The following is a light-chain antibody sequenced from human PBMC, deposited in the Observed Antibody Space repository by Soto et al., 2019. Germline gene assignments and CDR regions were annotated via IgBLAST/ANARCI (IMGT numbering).Light chain of an antibody. CDR3: QQTYRTPLT. Sequence: DIQMTQSPSSLSASVGDRVTVTCRASQSIRGYLNWYQQKPGEAPKLLIYAASSLHSGVPSRFSGSGSVTDFTLTISSRHPEDVATYSCQQTYRTPLTFGGGTKVEIK. CDR2: AAS. CDR1: QSIRGY. J-gene: IGKJ4*01. V-gene: IGKV1-39*01.